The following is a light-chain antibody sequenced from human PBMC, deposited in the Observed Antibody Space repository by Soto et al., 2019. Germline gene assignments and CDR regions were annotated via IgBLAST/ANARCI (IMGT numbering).Light chain of an antibody. V-gene: IGLV1-44*01. Sequence: QSVLTQPPSASGTPGQRVTISCSGSSSNIGSNTVSWYQQLPGTAPKLLVYSNNLRPSGVPDRFSGSKSGTSASLAISGLQSEDEADYYCAASDDSLNGVVFGGGTKLTVL. J-gene: IGLJ2*01. CDR2: SNN. CDR1: SSNIGSNT. CDR3: AASDDSLNGVV.